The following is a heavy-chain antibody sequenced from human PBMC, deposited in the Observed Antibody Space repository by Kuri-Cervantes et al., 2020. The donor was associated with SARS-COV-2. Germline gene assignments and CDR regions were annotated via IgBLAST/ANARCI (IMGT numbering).Heavy chain of an antibody. CDR3: ATAVREPFGGY. V-gene: IGHV3-48*01. J-gene: IGHJ4*02. D-gene: IGHD3-16*01. CDR2: ISSSSSAI. Sequence: GGSLRLSGAASGFTFGSYAMNWVRQAPGKGLEWVSYISSSSSAIYYPDSVKGRFTMSRDNAKNSLYLQMNSLRAEDTAVYYCATAVREPFGGYWGQGTLVTVSS. CDR1: GFTFGSYA.